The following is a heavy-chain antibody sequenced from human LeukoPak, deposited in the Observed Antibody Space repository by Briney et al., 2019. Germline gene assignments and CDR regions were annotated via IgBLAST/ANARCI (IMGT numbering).Heavy chain of an antibody. Sequence: ASVKVSCKASGYTFTGYYMHWVRQAPGQGLEWMGWINPNSGGTNYAQKFQGRVTMTRDTSISTAYMALSRLRSDDTAVYYCARARTTIFGVVSQFDYWGQGTLVTVSS. CDR2: INPNSGGT. D-gene: IGHD3-3*01. CDR1: GYTFTGYY. CDR3: ARARTTIFGVVSQFDY. V-gene: IGHV1-2*02. J-gene: IGHJ4*02.